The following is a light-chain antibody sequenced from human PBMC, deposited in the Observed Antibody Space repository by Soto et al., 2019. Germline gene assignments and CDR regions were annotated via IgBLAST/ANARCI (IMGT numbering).Light chain of an antibody. J-gene: IGLJ2*01. Sequence: QSVLTQPPSVSATPGQKVTISCSGSSSNIGNNYVSWYQQFPGAAPKLMIYDVSNRPSGISNRFSGSKSGNTASLTISGLQAEDEADYYCSSFTISRNTVIFGGGTKLTVL. CDR2: DVS. CDR3: SSFTISRNTVI. CDR1: SSNIGNNY. V-gene: IGLV1-51*01.